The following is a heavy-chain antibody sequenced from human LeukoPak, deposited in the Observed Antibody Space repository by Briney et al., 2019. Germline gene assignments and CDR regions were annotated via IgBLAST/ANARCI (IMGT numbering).Heavy chain of an antibody. J-gene: IGHJ5*02. V-gene: IGHV4-30-2*01. Sequence: SETLSLTCVVSGDSISSGAYSWSWIRQPPGKGREWIGYIFHTGSTFYNPSLKSRVTISVDNSKNQFSLRLSSVTAADTAVYYCAREFWFANAPGSWLDPWGQGTLVTVSS. CDR1: GDSISSGAYS. D-gene: IGHD3-10*01. CDR2: IFHTGST. CDR3: AREFWFANAPGSWLDP.